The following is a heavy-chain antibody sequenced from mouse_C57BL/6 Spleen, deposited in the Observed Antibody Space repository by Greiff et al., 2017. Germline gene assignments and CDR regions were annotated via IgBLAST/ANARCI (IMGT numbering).Heavy chain of an antibody. J-gene: IGHJ4*01. D-gene: IGHD1-1*01. CDR1: GFSFNTYA. CDR3: VRQDGSSYVDYAMDY. CDR2: IRSKSNNYAT. V-gene: IGHV10-1*01. Sequence: EVQRVESGGGLVQPKGSLKLSCAASGFSFNTYAMNWVRQAPGKGLEWVARIRSKSNNYATYYADSVKDRFTISRDDSESMLYLQMNNLKTEDTAMYYCVRQDGSSYVDYAMDYWGQGTSVTVSS.